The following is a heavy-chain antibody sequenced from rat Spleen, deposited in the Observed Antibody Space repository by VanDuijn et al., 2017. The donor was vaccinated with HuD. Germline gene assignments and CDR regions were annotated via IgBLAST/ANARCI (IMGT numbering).Heavy chain of an antibody. CDR1: GFTFSNYG. CDR2: ISYDGSSS. D-gene: IGHD1-8*01. J-gene: IGHJ2*01. Sequence: EVQLVESGGGLEQPGRSLKLSCAASGFTFSNYGMAWVRQAPTRGLEWVASISYDGSSSFYRDAVKGRFTISRNNAKSTLYLQMNSLRSEDTATYYCTLTTQGFDYWRQGVMVTDSS. V-gene: IGHV5-29*01. CDR3: TLTTQGFDY.